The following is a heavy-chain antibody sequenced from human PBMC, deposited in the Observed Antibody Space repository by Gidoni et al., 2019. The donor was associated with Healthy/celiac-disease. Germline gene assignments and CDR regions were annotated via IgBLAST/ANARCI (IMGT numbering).Heavy chain of an antibody. Sequence: EVQLLESGGGLVQPGGSLRLSCAASGFTFSSYAMSWVRQAPGKGLEWVSAISCSGGSTYYADSVKGRLTISRDNSKNTLYLQMNSLRAEDTAVYYCAKGGSGYYLYYYYYGMDVWGQGTTVTVSS. CDR3: AKGGSGYYLYYYYYGMDV. D-gene: IGHD3-3*01. J-gene: IGHJ6*02. CDR1: GFTFSSYA. V-gene: IGHV3-23*01. CDR2: ISCSGGST.